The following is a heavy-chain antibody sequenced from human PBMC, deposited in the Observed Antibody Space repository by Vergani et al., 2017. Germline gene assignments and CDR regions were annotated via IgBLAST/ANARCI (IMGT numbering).Heavy chain of an antibody. J-gene: IGHJ3*02. CDR1: GGTFSSYA. CDR2: IIPIFGTA. V-gene: IGHV1-69*01. Sequence: QVQLVQSGAEVKKPGSSVKVSCKASGGTFSSYAISWVRQAPGQGLEWMGGIIPIFGTANYAQKFQGRVTITADESTSTAYMELSSLRSEDTAVYYCARGLRDGSGWYDDAFDIWGQGTMVTVSS. D-gene: IGHD6-19*01. CDR3: ARGLRDGSGWYDDAFDI.